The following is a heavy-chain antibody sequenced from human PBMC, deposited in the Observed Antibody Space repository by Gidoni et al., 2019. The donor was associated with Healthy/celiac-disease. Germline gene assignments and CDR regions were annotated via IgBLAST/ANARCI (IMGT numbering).Heavy chain of an antibody. D-gene: IGHD2-2*02. Sequence: QLQLVESGGGVVQPGRSLRLSCAASGFTFSSYGMHWVRQAPGKGLEWVTVISNDGSNKYYADSVKGRFTISRDNSKNTLYLQMNSLRAEDTAVYYCAKPGGYCSSTSCYSYGMDVWGQGTPVTVSS. V-gene: IGHV3-30*18. J-gene: IGHJ6*02. CDR2: ISNDGSNK. CDR3: AKPGGYCSSTSCYSYGMDV. CDR1: GFTFSSYG.